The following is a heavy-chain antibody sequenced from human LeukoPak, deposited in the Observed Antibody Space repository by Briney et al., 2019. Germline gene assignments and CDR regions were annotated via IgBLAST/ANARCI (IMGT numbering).Heavy chain of an antibody. J-gene: IGHJ2*01. CDR2: IYYSGST. CDR3: ARDDIAGYFDL. V-gene: IGHV4-59*01. Sequence: SETLSLTCTVSGGSISSYYWSWIRQPPGKGLEWIGYIYYSGSTNYNPSLKSRVTISVDTSKNQFSLKLSSVTAADTAVYYCARDDIAGYFDLGGRGTLVTVS. CDR1: GGSISSYY. D-gene: IGHD2-15*01.